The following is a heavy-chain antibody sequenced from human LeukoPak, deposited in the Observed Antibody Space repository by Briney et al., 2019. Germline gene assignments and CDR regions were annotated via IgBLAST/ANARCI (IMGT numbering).Heavy chain of an antibody. D-gene: IGHD3-10*01. V-gene: IGHV4-59*12. CDR2: IYYSGST. CDR1: GGSISSYY. Sequence: SETLSLTCTVSGGSISSYYWGWIRQPPGKGLEWIGYIYYSGSTNYNPSLKSRVTISVDKSKNQFSLKLTSVTAADTAVYYCARDITRDAFDIWGQGTMVTVSS. CDR3: ARDITRDAFDI. J-gene: IGHJ3*02.